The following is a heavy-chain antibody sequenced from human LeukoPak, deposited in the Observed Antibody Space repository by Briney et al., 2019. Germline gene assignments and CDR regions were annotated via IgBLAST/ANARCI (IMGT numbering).Heavy chain of an antibody. Sequence: GSSLRLSCAPSGFTLRSYTMHWVRQAPAEGLKWVELILYDGNNQYYAHPVKGRFTISRDNSENTLYLQMNNLRAEDTALYYCARDLSVVPAVWGQGTLVTVSS. CDR3: ARDLSVVPAV. V-gene: IGHV3-30-3*01. CDR2: ILYDGNNQ. CDR1: GFTLRSYT. J-gene: IGHJ4*02. D-gene: IGHD2-2*01.